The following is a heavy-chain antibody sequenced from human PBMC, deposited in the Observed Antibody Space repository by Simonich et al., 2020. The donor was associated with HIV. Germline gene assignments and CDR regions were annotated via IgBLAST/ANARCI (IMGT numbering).Heavy chain of an antibody. Sequence: QVQLQQWGAGLLKPSETLSLTCAVYGGSFSGSYWSWIPQPPGKGLEWIGSIYYSGGTSPNRTPKRRVTILVEPSTNPFPRKLSFGTAAEPAVYYCARHRPRLTYSSSWYGWFDVWGPGTLVTVSS. CDR2: IYYSGGT. V-gene: IGHV4-34*01. J-gene: IGHJ5*02. CDR1: GGSFSGSY. CDR3: ARHRPRLTYSSSWYGWFDV. D-gene: IGHD6-13*01.